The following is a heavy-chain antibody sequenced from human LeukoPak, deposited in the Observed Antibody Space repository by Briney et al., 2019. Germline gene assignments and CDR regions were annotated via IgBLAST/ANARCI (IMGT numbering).Heavy chain of an antibody. CDR3: ARPGLLLKNAGWFDC. D-gene: IGHD3-9*01. V-gene: IGHV3-7*01. Sequence: GGSLRLSCAASGFTFSSYWMSWVRQAPGKGLEWVANIKQDGSEKYYVDSVKGRFTISRDNTKNSLYPQMNSLRAEDTAVYYCARPGLLLKNAGWFDCWGQGTLVTVSS. CDR2: IKQDGSEK. J-gene: IGHJ4*02. CDR1: GFTFSSYW.